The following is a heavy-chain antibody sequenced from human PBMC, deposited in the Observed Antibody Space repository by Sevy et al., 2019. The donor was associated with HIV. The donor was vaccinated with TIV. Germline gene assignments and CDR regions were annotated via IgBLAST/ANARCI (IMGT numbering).Heavy chain of an antibody. CDR2: IMPLFGKP. Sequence: ASVKVSWKASGGTFSSYAIIWVRQAPGQGLEWMGAIMPLFGKPEYAQKFQGRVTIVADESTSTAYMELNSLRSEDTAIYFCARGRDEYNQRPSFDYWGQGSLVTVSS. CDR3: ARGRDEYNQRPSFDY. J-gene: IGHJ4*02. V-gene: IGHV1-69*13. D-gene: IGHD1-1*01. CDR1: GGTFSSYA.